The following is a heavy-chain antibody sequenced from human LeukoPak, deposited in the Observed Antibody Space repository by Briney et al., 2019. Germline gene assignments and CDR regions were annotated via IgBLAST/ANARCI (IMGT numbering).Heavy chain of an antibody. V-gene: IGHV4-30-2*01. Sequence: SQTLSLICAVSGGSISSGGYSWSWIRQPPGKGLEWIGYIYHSGSTYYNPSLRSRVTISVDRSKNQFSLKLSSVTAADTAVYYCARGLDSSGYPGYDAFDIWGQGTMVTVSS. D-gene: IGHD3-22*01. CDR3: ARGLDSSGYPGYDAFDI. CDR1: GGSISSGGYS. J-gene: IGHJ3*02. CDR2: IYHSGST.